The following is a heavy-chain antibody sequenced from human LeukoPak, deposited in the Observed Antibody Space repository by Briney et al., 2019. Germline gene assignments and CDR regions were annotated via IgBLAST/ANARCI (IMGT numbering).Heavy chain of an antibody. CDR3: ARGRAPVVVVVAATRGWFDP. Sequence: SETLSLTCTVSGYSVRSGYYWGWIRQSPGKDLEWIGTMYHSGSTHYNPSLKSRVIISVDTSKNQFSLKLSSVTAADTAVYYCARGRAPVVVVVAATRGWFDPWGQGTLVTVSS. J-gene: IGHJ5*02. V-gene: IGHV4-38-2*02. CDR2: MYHSGST. CDR1: GYSVRSGYY. D-gene: IGHD2-15*01.